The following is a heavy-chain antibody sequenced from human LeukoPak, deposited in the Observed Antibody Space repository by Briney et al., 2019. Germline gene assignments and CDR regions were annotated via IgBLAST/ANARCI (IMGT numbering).Heavy chain of an antibody. CDR2: ISSSSSYI. V-gene: IGHV3-21*01. CDR1: GFTFSSYG. Sequence: PGGSLRLSCAASGFTFSSYGMHWVRQAPGKGLEWVSSISSSSSYIYYADSVKGRFTISRDNAKNSLYLQMNSLRAEDTAVYYCARDATGLHPPNWFDPWGQGTLVTVSS. CDR3: ARDATGLHPPNWFDP. J-gene: IGHJ5*02.